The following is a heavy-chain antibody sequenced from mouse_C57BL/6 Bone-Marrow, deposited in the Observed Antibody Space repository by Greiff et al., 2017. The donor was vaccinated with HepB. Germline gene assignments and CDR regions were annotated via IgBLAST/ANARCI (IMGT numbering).Heavy chain of an antibody. J-gene: IGHJ4*01. D-gene: IGHD1-1*01. CDR3: TTTELRAMDY. CDR1: GFNIKDDY. CDR2: IDPENGDT. V-gene: IGHV14-4*01. Sequence: EVKLQESGAELVRPGASVKLSCTASGFNIKDDYMHWVKQRPEQGLEWIGWIDPENGDTEYASKFQGKATITADTSSNTAYLQLSSLTSEDTAVYYCTTTELRAMDYWGQGTSVTVSS.